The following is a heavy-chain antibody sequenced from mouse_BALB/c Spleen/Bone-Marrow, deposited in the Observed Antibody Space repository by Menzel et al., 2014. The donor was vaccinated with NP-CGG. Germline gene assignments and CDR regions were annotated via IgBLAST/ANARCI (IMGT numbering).Heavy chain of an antibody. Sequence: EVHLVESGGGLVKSGGSLKLSCAASGFSFNSYGMSWVRQTPEKRLEWVATISGGGSYTFYPDSVKGRFTISRDNAKNNLYLQLSSLRSEDTALYYCARHAYYDQTEVRFVYWGQGTLVTVSA. CDR2: ISGGGSYT. V-gene: IGHV5-9-2*01. CDR1: GFSFNSYG. J-gene: IGHJ3*01. D-gene: IGHD2-4*01. CDR3: ARHAYYDQTEVRFVY.